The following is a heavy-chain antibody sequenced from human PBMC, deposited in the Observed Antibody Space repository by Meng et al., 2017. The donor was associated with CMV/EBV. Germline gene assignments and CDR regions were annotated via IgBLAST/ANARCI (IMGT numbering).Heavy chain of an antibody. J-gene: IGHJ4*02. CDR1: GGSFSGYY. Sequence: SETLSLTCAVYGGSFSGYYWSWIRQPPGKGLEWIGEINHSGSTNYNPSLKSRVTISVDTSKNQFSLKLSSVTAADTAVYYCARGQKYCSGGSRYSGTLGYWGQGTLVTVSS. V-gene: IGHV4-34*01. D-gene: IGHD2-15*01. CDR2: INHSGST. CDR3: ARGQKYCSGGSRYSGTLGY.